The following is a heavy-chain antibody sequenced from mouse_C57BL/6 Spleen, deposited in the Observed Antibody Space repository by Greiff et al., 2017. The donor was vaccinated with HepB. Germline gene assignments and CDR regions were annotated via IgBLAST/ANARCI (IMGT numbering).Heavy chain of an antibody. Sequence: QVQLQQPGAELVRPGSSVKLSCKASGYTFTSYGMAWVQQRPGQGLEWIGNIYPSDSDTHYNQNFKDKATFTVDKPSSTAYMQLSSLKSEDSAVYYCARRIYEYIDYWGQGTTLTVSS. V-gene: IGHV1-61*01. D-gene: IGHD2-3*01. J-gene: IGHJ2*01. CDR3: ARRIYEYIDY. CDR2: IYPSDSDT. CDR1: GYTFTSYG.